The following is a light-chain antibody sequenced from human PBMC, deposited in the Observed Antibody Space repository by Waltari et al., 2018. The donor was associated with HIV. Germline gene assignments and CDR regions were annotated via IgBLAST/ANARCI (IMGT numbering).Light chain of an antibody. CDR2: DVI. V-gene: IGLV2-8*01. Sequence: PPSASGSPGQSVTLSCTGTSSDVGGYNYVSWHQQHPGKAPKLMIYDVIKRPSGVPDRFSGSKSGNTASLTVSGLQPEDEADYYCSSHAGSKVVFGGGTRLTVL. CDR1: SSDVGGYNY. CDR3: SSHAGSKVV. J-gene: IGLJ2*01.